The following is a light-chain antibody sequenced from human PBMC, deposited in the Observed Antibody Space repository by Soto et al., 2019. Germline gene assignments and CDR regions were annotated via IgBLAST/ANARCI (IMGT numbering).Light chain of an antibody. CDR3: QQYGSSGT. J-gene: IGKJ1*01. V-gene: IGKV3-20*01. CDR2: GAS. CDR1: QSVSNNY. Sequence: VYTLPPGTLSLPTGQTASLSCRASQSVSNNYVAWYQQPPGQAPRLLIYGASNRATSLPDRFSGSGSGTVFTLTISRLAPEDSAEYYCQQYGSSGTFGQGTKVDI.